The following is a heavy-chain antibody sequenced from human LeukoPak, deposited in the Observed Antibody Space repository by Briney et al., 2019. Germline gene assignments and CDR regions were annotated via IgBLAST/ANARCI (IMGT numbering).Heavy chain of an antibody. CDR2: IYYSGST. CDR3: ARDRKFPKHYSSGWYWSNNWFDP. D-gene: IGHD6-19*01. J-gene: IGHJ5*02. CDR1: GGSISSSSYY. Sequence: SETLSLTCTVSGGSISSSSYYWGWIRQPPGKGLEWIGSIYYSGSTYYNPSLKSRVTISVDTSKNQFSLKLSSVTAADTAVYYCARDRKFPKHYSSGWYWSNNWFDPWGQGTLVTVSS. V-gene: IGHV4-39*02.